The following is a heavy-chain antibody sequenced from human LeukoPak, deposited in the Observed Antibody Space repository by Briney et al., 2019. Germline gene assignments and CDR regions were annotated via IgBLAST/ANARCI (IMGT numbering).Heavy chain of an antibody. CDR3: ARFIAAAGRKKYYFDY. CDR1: GFTFSSYW. J-gene: IGHJ4*02. Sequence: GSLRLSCAASGFTFSSYWMSWVRQAPGKGLEWVANIKQDGSEKYYVDSVKGRFTISRDNAKNSLYLQMNSLRAEDTAVYYCARFIAAAGRKKYYFDYWGQGTLVTVSS. D-gene: IGHD6-13*01. V-gene: IGHV3-7*01. CDR2: IKQDGSEK.